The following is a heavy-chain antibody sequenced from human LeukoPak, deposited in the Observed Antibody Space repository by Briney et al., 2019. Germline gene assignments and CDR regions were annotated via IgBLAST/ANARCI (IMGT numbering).Heavy chain of an antibody. CDR3: ARGPHSYDSGGSYNVREFDY. J-gene: IGHJ4*02. V-gene: IGHV4-34*01. CDR2: INHSGRT. D-gene: IGHD3-10*01. Sequence: PSETLSLTCAVYGGSFSGYYGSWIRQAPGKGREWIGEINHSGRTNYNPSLKSRVTISVDPSKNQFSLQLKSVTAADTAVFYCARGPHSYDSGGSYNVREFDYWGQGTLVTVSS. CDR1: GGSFSGYY.